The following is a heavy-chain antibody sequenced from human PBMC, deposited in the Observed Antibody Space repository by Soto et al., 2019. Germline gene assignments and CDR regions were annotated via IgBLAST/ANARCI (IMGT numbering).Heavy chain of an antibody. CDR2: IKTDGSVT. CDR1: GFTFSKHW. CDR3: TRDNNWSLDY. D-gene: IGHD1-1*01. Sequence: EVQLVESGGGLVQPGGSLRLSCEASGFTFSKHWMHWVRHAPGKGLVWVSHIKTDGSVTRDADSVKGRFTISRDNARNTLYLQMNSLRAEDTAVYYCTRDNNWSLDYWGQGTLVTVSS. V-gene: IGHV3-74*01. J-gene: IGHJ4*02.